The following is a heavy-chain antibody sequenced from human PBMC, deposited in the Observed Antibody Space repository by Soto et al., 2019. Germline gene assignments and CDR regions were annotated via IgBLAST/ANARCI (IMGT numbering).Heavy chain of an antibody. V-gene: IGHV1-69*13. J-gene: IGHJ5*02. CDR1: GGTFSSYA. Sequence: GASVKVSCKASGGTFSSYAISWVRQAPGQGLEWMGGIIPIFGTANYAQKFQGRVTITADESTSTAYMELSSLRPEDTAVYYCARAGETYYYGSEYNWFDPWGQGTLVTVSS. CDR2: IIPIFGTA. CDR3: ARAGETYYYGSEYNWFDP. D-gene: IGHD3-10*01.